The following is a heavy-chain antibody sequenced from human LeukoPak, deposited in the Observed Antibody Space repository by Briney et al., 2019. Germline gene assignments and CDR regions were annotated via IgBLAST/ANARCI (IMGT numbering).Heavy chain of an antibody. D-gene: IGHD4-17*01. CDR3: VRGILRGDAFDI. CDR1: GFTFRNYD. Sequence: GGSLRLSCAASGFTFRNYDMQWVPQVTGKGLEWVSLIGTADDTFYPGSVKGRFTISRENAKTSFSVQMNSLRAEDTAVYYCVRGILRGDAFDIWGQGTMVTVSS. J-gene: IGHJ3*02. V-gene: IGHV3-13*01. CDR2: IGTADDT.